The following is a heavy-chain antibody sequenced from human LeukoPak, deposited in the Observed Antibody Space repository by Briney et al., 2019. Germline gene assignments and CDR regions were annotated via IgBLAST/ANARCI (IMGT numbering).Heavy chain of an antibody. V-gene: IGHV1-2*02. CDR2: INPNSGGT. CDR1: GYTFTGYY. J-gene: IGHJ6*02. CDR3: ASSASSIWYDHYYGMDV. Sequence: ASVTVSCKASGYTFTGYYMKWVRQAPGEGLEWMGWINPNSGGTNYAQKFQGRVTMTRDTSISTAYMELSRLRSDDTAVYYCASSASSIWYDHYYGMDVWGQGTTVTGSS. D-gene: IGHD6-13*01.